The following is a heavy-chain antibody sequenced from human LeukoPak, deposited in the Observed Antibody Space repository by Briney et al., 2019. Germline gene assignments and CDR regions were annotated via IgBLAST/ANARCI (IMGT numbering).Heavy chain of an antibody. CDR3: ARHVDGYGTIHD. D-gene: IGHD5-24*01. CDR1: GGSISSYY. CDR2: IYNSGST. Sequence: SETLSHTCTGSGGSISSYYWGWIRQPPGKGLEWIGYIYNSGSTNYNPSLKSRVTISVDTSKNQFSLKLSSVTAADTAVYYCARHVDGYGTIHDWGQGTLVTVSS. V-gene: IGHV4-59*08. J-gene: IGHJ4*02.